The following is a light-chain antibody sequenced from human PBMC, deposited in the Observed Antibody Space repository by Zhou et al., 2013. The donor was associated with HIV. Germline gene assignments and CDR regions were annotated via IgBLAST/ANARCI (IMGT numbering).Light chain of an antibody. CDR2: GAS. CDR1: QSISSSF. J-gene: IGKJ4*01. Sequence: EVVLTQSPGTLSLSPGERATLSCRASQSISSSFLAWYQQKPGQAPRLLIYGASNRATGIPDRFSGSGSGTDFTLTISSLEPEDFAIYYCQQRSDWPPAFGGGTKIEIK. CDR3: QQRSDWPPA. V-gene: IGKV3D-20*02.